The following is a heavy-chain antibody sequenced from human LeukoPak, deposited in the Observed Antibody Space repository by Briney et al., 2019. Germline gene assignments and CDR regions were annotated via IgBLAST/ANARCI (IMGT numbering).Heavy chain of an antibody. J-gene: IGHJ5*02. CDR1: GDSVSSSNW. CDR2: IYQSGST. V-gene: IGHV4-4*02. Sequence: SETLSLTCAVSGDSVSSSNWWSWVRQPPGKGLEWIGEIYQSGSTNYNPSLESRVTISIDKSKNQFSLDLSSVTAAVTAVYYCARDRLYGDRSSRIDPWGQGTLVTVSS. D-gene: IGHD5-24*01. CDR3: ARDRLYGDRSSRIDP.